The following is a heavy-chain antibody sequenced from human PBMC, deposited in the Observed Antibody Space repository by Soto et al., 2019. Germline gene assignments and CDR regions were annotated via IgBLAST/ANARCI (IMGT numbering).Heavy chain of an antibody. Sequence: EVQLVESGGDSVQPGGSLRLSCAASGFTFSTYWMHWVRQAPGEGLVWVSRIKGDGSSTSSADSMEGRFTISRDNAKNTVYLHMDSLRADDTAVYYCAIGAFHNYYLDSWGQGTLVTGSS. CDR3: AIGAFHNYYLDS. CDR1: GFTFSTYW. J-gene: IGHJ4*02. CDR2: IKGDGSST. V-gene: IGHV3-74*01. D-gene: IGHD3-3*02.